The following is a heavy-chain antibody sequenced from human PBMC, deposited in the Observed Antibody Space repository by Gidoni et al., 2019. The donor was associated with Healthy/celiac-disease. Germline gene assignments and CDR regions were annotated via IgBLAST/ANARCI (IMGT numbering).Heavy chain of an antibody. Sequence: QLQLQVSGPVLVKPSETLSLTCSVSGFSISSIIYYWGWIRKPPGKGLEWIGSIYYSGSTYYNPSLKSRVTISVDTSKNQFSLKLSSVTAADTAVYYCARQKPGITMIRRSYYYGMDVWGQGTTVTVSS. V-gene: IGHV4-39*01. D-gene: IGHD3-22*01. J-gene: IGHJ6*02. CDR3: ARQKPGITMIRRSYYYGMDV. CDR2: IYYSGST. CDR1: GFSISSIIYY.